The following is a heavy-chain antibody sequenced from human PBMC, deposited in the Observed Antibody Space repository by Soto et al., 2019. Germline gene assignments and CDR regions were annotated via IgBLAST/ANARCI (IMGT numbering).Heavy chain of an antibody. CDR1: GYTFTSHG. V-gene: IGHV1-18*01. J-gene: IGHJ5*02. Sequence: ASVKVPCKVSGYTFTSHGISWVRRAPGQGLEWMGWISAYNGNTNYAQKLQGRVTMTTDTSTSTAYMELRSLRSDDTAVYYCARWATVTDHCFDPWGHGTLVTVSS. CDR3: ARWATVTDHCFDP. D-gene: IGHD4-17*01. CDR2: ISAYNGNT.